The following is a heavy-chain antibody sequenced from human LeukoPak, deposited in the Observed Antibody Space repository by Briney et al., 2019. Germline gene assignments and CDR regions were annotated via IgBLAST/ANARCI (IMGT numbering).Heavy chain of an antibody. V-gene: IGHV4-34*01. D-gene: IGHD6-13*01. Sequence: SETLSLTCAVYGGSFSGYYWSWIRQPPGKGLEWIGEINHSGSTNYNPSLKSRVTISVDTSKNQFSLKLSSVTAADTAVYYCARDFPGIAAAGTYYYYMDVWGKGTTVTVSS. J-gene: IGHJ6*03. CDR1: GGSFSGYY. CDR2: INHSGST. CDR3: ARDFPGIAAAGTYYYYMDV.